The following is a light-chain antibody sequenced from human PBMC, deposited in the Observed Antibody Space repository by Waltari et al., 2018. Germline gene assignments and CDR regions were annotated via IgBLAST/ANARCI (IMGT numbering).Light chain of an antibody. CDR1: SLRSYY. CDR2: DKN. V-gene: IGLV3-19*01. J-gene: IGLJ2*01. CDR3: HSRDASGVAGS. Sequence: SSELTQDPAVSVAMGQTVRNTCQGDSLRSYYASGYQQRPGQAPILVMYDKNNRPSGVPDRFSGSSSHNTASLTITGAQAEDEASYYCHSRDASGVAGSFGGGTKLTVL.